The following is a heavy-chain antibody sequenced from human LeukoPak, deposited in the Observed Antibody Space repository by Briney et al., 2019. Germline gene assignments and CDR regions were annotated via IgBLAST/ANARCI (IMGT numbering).Heavy chain of an antibody. CDR2: IYYSGST. J-gene: IGHJ4*02. CDR1: GGSINSGGYY. D-gene: IGHD3-10*01. V-gene: IGHV4-31*03. Sequence: PLETLSLTCTVSGGSINSGGYYWSWIRQHPGKGLEWIGYIYYSGSTHYNPSLKSRVTISIDTSKNQFSLKLSSVTAADTAVYYCARDRGYGSGSYYYDYWGQGTLVTVSS. CDR3: ARDRGYGSGSYYYDY.